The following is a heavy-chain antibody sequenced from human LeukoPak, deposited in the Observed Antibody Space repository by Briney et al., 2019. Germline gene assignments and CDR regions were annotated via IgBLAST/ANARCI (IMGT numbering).Heavy chain of an antibody. Sequence: PSETLSLTCTVSGGSISSSSYYWGWIRQPPGKGLEWIGSIYYSGSTYYNPSLKSRVTISVDTSKNQFSLKLSSVTAADTAVYYCARQQGPPVLRFLEWLLTFDPWGQGTLVTVSS. V-gene: IGHV4-39*01. CDR3: ARQQGPPVLRFLEWLLTFDP. J-gene: IGHJ5*02. D-gene: IGHD3-3*01. CDR1: GGSISSSSYY. CDR2: IYYSGST.